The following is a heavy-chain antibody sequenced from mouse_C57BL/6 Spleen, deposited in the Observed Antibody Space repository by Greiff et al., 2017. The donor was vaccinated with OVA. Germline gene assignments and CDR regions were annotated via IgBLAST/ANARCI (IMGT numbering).Heavy chain of an antibody. CDR2: INPYNGGT. CDR1: GYTFTDYY. Sequence: EVQRVESGPVLVKPGASVKMSCKASGYTFTDYYMNWVKQSHGKSLEWIGVINPYNGGTSYNQKFKGKATLTVDKSSSTAYMELNSLTSEDSAVYYCARSTGSFAYWGQGTLVTVSA. CDR3: ARSTGSFAY. D-gene: IGHD4-1*02. J-gene: IGHJ3*01. V-gene: IGHV1-19*01.